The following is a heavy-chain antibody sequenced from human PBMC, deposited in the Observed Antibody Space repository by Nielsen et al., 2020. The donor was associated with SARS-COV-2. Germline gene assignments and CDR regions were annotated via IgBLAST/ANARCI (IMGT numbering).Heavy chain of an antibody. J-gene: IGHJ5*02. CDR1: GGSMSYYY. D-gene: IGHD3-3*01. V-gene: IGHV4-59*08. Sequence: SETLSLTCTVSGGSMSYYYWSWFRQPPGKGLEWIGYIYYNGNTNYNPSPKSRVTISVDTSKNQFSLKLDSVTAADTAVSYCARHYHDFWSGYLAASWFDPWGQGTPVTVSS. CDR2: IYYNGNT. CDR3: ARHYHDFWSGYLAASWFDP.